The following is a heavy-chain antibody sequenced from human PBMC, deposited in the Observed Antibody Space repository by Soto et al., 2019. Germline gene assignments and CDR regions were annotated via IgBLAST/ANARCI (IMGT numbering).Heavy chain of an antibody. CDR3: ARGWTTPIDY. CDR1: GFTFRSYG. CDR2: IRYDGSDP. V-gene: IGHV3-33*01. D-gene: IGHD4-17*01. J-gene: IGHJ4*02. Sequence: QVQLEESGGGVVQPGGSLRLSCGASGFTFRSYGMHWVRQAPGKGLEWVAVIRYDGSDPEYADSVKGRVTISRDNSQNMLYLQMNSLSADDTAVYYCARGWTTPIDYWGQGTLVTVSS.